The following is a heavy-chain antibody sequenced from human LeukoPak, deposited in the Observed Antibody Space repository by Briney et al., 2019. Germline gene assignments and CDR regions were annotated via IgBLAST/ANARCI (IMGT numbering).Heavy chain of an antibody. Sequence: GASVKVSCKASGYTFTSYGISWVRQAPGQGLEWMGWISAYNGNTNYAQKLQGRVTMTTDTSTSTAYIELRSLRSDDTAVYYCARDSAGYCSSTSCYAEDYWGQGTLVTVSS. CDR2: ISAYNGNT. CDR3: ARDSAGYCSSTSCYAEDY. CDR1: GYTFTSYG. V-gene: IGHV1-18*04. D-gene: IGHD2-2*01. J-gene: IGHJ4*02.